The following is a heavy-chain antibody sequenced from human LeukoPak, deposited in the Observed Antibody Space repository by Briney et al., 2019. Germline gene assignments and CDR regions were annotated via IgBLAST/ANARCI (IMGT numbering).Heavy chain of an antibody. CDR1: GGSISSHY. J-gene: IGHJ3*02. D-gene: IGHD3-22*01. Sequence: PSETLSLTCTVSGGSISSHYWSWIRQPPGKGLEWIGYIYYSGSTNYNPSLKSRVTISVDTSKNQFSLKLSSVTAADTAVYYCARHLTYYYDSSGYSDAFDIWGQGTMVTVSS. CDR3: ARHLTYYYDSSGYSDAFDI. CDR2: IYYSGST. V-gene: IGHV4-59*11.